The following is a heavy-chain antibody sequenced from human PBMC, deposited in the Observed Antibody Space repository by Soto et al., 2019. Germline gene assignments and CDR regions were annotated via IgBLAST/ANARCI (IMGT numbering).Heavy chain of an antibody. CDR1: GGSISSYY. Sequence: SETLSLTCTVSGGSISSYYWSWIRQPPGKGLEWIGYIYYSGSTNYNPSLKSRVTISVDTSNNQYSLKLSSVTAADTSVYYCARQSRYTGMANDAVDIWGQGTMVTVSS. CDR3: ARQSRYTGMANDAVDI. CDR2: IYYSGST. V-gene: IGHV4-59*01. J-gene: IGHJ3*02. D-gene: IGHD3-9*01.